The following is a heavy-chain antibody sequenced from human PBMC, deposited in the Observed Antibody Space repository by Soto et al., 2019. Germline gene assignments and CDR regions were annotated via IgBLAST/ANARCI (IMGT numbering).Heavy chain of an antibody. V-gene: IGHV4-61*01. CDR2: IYYSGST. CDR3: ARERYSNYSPAAYYYYGMDV. J-gene: IGHJ6*02. CDR1: GGSVSSGSYY. D-gene: IGHD4-4*01. Sequence: QVQLQESGPGLVKPSETLSLTCTVSGGSVSSGSYYWSWIRQPPGKGLEWIGYIYYSGSTNYNPSRKSRVTISVDTSKNQFSLKLSSVTAADTAVYYCARERYSNYSPAAYYYYGMDVWGQGTTVTVSS.